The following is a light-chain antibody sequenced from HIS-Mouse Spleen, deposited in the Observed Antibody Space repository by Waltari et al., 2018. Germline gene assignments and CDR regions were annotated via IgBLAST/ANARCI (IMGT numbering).Light chain of an antibody. V-gene: IGLV2-23*01. CDR2: EYS. CDR1: SSDVGSYHL. Sequence: QSALTQPASVSGSPGQSITISCTGTSSDVGSYHLVSWYQQHPGKAPKLVIYEYSKRPSGVSNRFSGSKSGNTASLTISGLQAEDEADYYCCSYAGSSTWVFGGGTKLTVL. J-gene: IGLJ3*02. CDR3: CSYAGSSTWV.